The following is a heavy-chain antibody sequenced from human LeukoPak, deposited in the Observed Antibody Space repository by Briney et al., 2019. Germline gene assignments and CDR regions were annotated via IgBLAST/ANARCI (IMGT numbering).Heavy chain of an antibody. Sequence: AAVKVSCKASGGTFISYAISWVGQAPGQGLEWVGGIIPIFGTANYAQKFQGRVTITADDSTSTAYMELSSLRSEDTAVYYCARARTDDSSGYYYVLALDYWGQGTLVTVSS. V-gene: IGHV1-69*13. CDR1: GGTFISYA. D-gene: IGHD3-22*01. J-gene: IGHJ4*02. CDR2: IIPIFGTA. CDR3: ARARTDDSSGYYYVLALDY.